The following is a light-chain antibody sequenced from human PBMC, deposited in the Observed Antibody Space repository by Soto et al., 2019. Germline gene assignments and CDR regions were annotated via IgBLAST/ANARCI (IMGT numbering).Light chain of an antibody. CDR1: QSVSSTY. CDR2: GVS. CDR3: QQDAPSPAIT. V-gene: IGKV3-20*01. Sequence: ETVLTQSPGTLSLSPGEIATLSCRASQSVSSTYLVWYQQKPGQAPRLLISGVSTRATGIPDRFSGSGSGTDVTLTISRLEPDDVAVYDCQQDAPSPAITFGQGTRVEIK. J-gene: IGKJ5*01.